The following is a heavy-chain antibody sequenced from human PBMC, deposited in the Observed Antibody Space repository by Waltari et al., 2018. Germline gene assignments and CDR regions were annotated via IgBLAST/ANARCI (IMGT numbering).Heavy chain of an antibody. D-gene: IGHD5-18*01. J-gene: IGHJ6*03. CDR3: ARDILHSFYYYMDV. V-gene: IGHV4-59*11. CDR1: GGSMTSHY. CDR2: VFHSGST. Sequence: QVQLQESGPGLVRPSETLSLTCTVSGGSMTSHYWSWIRESLGQGLEWVGYVFHSGSTNDNPSLKSRVTMSLDTSKSRFSLKLTTVTPADTAVYYCARDILHSFYYYMDVWSKGTLVTVSS.